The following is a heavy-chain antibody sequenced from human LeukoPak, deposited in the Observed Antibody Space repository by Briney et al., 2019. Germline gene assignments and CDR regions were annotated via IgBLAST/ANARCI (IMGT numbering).Heavy chain of an antibody. J-gene: IGHJ4*02. CDR3: VGESRAGISY. Sequence: PGGSLRLSCAASGFTFSNYWMSWVRQAPGKGLEWVANIRQDGSEKQYVDSVKGRFTISRENAKNSLYLQMNSLRAEDMAVFFCVGESRAGISYWGQGTLVTVSS. CDR1: GFTFSNYW. D-gene: IGHD3-10*01. CDR2: IRQDGSEK. V-gene: IGHV3-7*01.